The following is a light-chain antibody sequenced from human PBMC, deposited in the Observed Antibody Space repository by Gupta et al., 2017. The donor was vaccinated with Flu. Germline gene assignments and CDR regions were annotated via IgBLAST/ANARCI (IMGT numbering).Light chain of an antibody. Sequence: VGDRVTITCRASQSISSYLNWYQQKPGKAPKLLIYAASSLQSGVPSRFSGSGSGTDFTLTISSLQPEDFATYYCQQSDSTPPFTFGGGTKVEIK. CDR1: QSISSY. J-gene: IGKJ4*01. CDR3: QQSDSTPPFT. CDR2: AAS. V-gene: IGKV1-39*01.